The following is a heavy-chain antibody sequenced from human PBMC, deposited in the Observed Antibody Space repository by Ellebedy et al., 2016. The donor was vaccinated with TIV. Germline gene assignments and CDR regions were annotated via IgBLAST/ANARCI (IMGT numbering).Heavy chain of an antibody. CDR2: IYHSGST. CDR1: GYSISSGYY. J-gene: IGHJ3*02. CDR3: ARDQSATAFDI. D-gene: IGHD6-13*01. V-gene: IGHV4-38-2*02. Sequence: SETLSLTCTVSGYSISSGYYWGWIRQPPGKGLEWLGSIYHSGSTYYNPSLKSRVTMSVDTSKNQFSLKLSSVTAADTAVYYCARDQSATAFDIWGQGTMVTVSS.